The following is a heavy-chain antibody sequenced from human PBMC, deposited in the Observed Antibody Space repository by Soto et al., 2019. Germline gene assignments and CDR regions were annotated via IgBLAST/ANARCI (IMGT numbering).Heavy chain of an antibody. V-gene: IGHV1-18*04. CDR3: ARDSPWENYYYYGMDV. Sequence: ASVKVSCKASGYTFTSYGISWVRQAPGQGLEWMGWISAYNGNTNYAQKLQGRVTMTTDTSTSTAYMELRSLRSDDTAVYYCARDSPWENYYYYGMDVWGQGTPVTVSS. CDR1: GYTFTSYG. CDR2: ISAYNGNT. D-gene: IGHD1-26*01. J-gene: IGHJ6*02.